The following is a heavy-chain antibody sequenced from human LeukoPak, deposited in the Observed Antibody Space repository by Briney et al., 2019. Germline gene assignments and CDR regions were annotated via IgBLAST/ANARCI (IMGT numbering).Heavy chain of an antibody. V-gene: IGHV1-46*01. J-gene: IGHJ4*02. CDR2: INPSGGST. CDR1: GYTFTSYY. D-gene: IGHD6-13*01. Sequence: ASVKVSCKASGYTFTSYYMHWVRQAPGQGLEWMGIINPSGGSTSYAQKFQGRVTMTRDMSTRTVYMELSSLRSEDTAVYYCARARSSSWVQLKYYFDYWGQGTLVTVSS. CDR3: ARARSSSWVQLKYYFDY.